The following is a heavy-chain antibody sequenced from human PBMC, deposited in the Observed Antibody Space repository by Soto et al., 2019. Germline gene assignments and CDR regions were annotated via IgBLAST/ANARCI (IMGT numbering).Heavy chain of an antibody. D-gene: IGHD4-4*01. V-gene: IGHV1-2*04. CDR3: ARETVTKGTFYYYYGMDV. Sequence: GASVKVSCKASGYTFTSYDINWVRQATGQGFEYLGWMNPNSGGTNYAQKFQGWVTMTRDTSISTAYMELSRLRSDDTAVYYCARETVTKGTFYYYYGMDVWGQGTTVTVSS. J-gene: IGHJ6*02. CDR1: GYTFTSYD. CDR2: MNPNSGGT.